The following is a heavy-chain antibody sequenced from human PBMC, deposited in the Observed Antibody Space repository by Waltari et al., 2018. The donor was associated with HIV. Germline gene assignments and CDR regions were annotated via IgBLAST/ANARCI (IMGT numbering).Heavy chain of an antibody. CDR2: ISATGATT. J-gene: IGHJ4*02. Sequence: EVQLLESGGALVQPGGSLRLSCAGSGFTFVSYAMIGVRQAPGKGLEWVSSISATGATTYYSESVKGRFTISRDNSKNTLSLQMNSLLVEDTAIYYCASHPVPYCGNRRCYGGFWGQGTLVTVSS. CDR1: GFTFVSYA. D-gene: IGHD2-21*01. CDR3: ASHPVPYCGNRRCYGGF. V-gene: IGHV3-23*01.